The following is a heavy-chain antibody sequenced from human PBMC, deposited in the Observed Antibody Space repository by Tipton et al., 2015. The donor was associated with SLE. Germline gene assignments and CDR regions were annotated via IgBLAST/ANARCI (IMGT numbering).Heavy chain of an antibody. CDR2: VYDSGST. CDR1: GDSISNYY. D-gene: IGHD1-26*01. CDR3: AGGASLIVGVYTLDY. J-gene: IGHJ4*02. Sequence: TLSLTCIVSGDSISNYYWSWIRQPPGKGLEWIGCVYDSGSTNFNPSLKSRVIISVDTSKNQFSLKLRSVIAADTAVYYCAGGASLIVGVYTLDYWGRGTLVTVSS. V-gene: IGHV4-59*03.